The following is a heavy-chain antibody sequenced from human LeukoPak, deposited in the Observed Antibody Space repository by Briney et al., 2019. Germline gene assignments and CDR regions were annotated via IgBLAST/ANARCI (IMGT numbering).Heavy chain of an antibody. Sequence: MSSETLSLTCTVSGGSISNYYRGWIRQPPGKELEWIGYFYNSGSSTYNPSLKSRVTMSADTSKNQFSLKLNSVTAADTAVYYCTRGAGWLIDYWGQGILVTVSS. J-gene: IGHJ4*02. V-gene: IGHV4-59*01. CDR1: GGSISNYY. CDR3: TRGAGWLIDY. CDR2: FYNSGSS. D-gene: IGHD3-16*01.